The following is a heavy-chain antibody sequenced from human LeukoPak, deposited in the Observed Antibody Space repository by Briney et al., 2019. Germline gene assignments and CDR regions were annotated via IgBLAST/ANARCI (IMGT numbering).Heavy chain of an antibody. CDR1: GYTFTGYY. D-gene: IGHD3-10*01. CDR3: ARDSYGSGSYYNAPSFDY. V-gene: IGHV1-2*06. Sequence: ASVKVSCKASGYTFTGYYMHWVRQAPGQGLEWMGRINPNSGGTNHAQKFQGRVTMTRDTSISTAYMELSRLRSDDTAVYYCARDSYGSGSYYNAPSFDYWGQGTLVTVSS. J-gene: IGHJ4*02. CDR2: INPNSGGT.